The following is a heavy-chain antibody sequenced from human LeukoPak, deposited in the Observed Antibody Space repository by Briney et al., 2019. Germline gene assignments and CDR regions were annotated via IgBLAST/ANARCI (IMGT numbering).Heavy chain of an antibody. CDR3: AKRGVVIRGILVIGYHTEAYHYDH. Sequence: PGGSLRLSCAASGFTFSRYNMNWVRQAPGKGLEWVSSVSTSSSYIYYADSVKGRFTISRDNARSSLYLQMNSLRAEDTAVYFCAKRGVVIRGILVIGYHTEAYHYDHWGQGTLVTVSS. CDR1: GFTFSRYN. J-gene: IGHJ4*02. CDR2: VSTSSSYI. V-gene: IGHV3-21*04. D-gene: IGHD3-10*01.